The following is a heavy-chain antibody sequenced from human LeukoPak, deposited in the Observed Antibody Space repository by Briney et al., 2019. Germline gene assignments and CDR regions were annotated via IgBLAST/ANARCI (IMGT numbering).Heavy chain of an antibody. CDR3: AGPLSGSRTTADV. J-gene: IGHJ6*02. V-gene: IGHV3-53*01. CDR1: GFSVTDNY. CDR2: FYSGGRT. D-gene: IGHD1-1*01. Sequence: PGGSLRLSCAASGFSVTDNYMSWVRQAPGKGLEWVSAFYSGGRTYYADSVKGRFSFSRDNSKTTLYLQMNSLRAEDTAVYYCAGPLSGSRTTADVWGQGTTVTVCS.